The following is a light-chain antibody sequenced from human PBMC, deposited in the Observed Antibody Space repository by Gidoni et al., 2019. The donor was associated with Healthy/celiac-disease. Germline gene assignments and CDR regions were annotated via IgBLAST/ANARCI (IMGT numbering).Light chain of an antibody. J-gene: IGLJ2*01. V-gene: IGLV2-14*03. Sequence: QSALTQPASVSGSPGQSTTNSCTGTSSDVGGYNSVSWYQQYPGKAPKLMIYDVSNRPSGVSNRFSGSKSGNTASLTISGLQAEDEADYYCSSYTSSSTLVVFGGGTKLTVL. CDR1: SSDVGGYNS. CDR2: DVS. CDR3: SSYTSSSTLVV.